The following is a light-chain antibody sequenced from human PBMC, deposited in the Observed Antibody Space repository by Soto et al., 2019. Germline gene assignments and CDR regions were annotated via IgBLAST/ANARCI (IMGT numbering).Light chain of an antibody. CDR1: QGIRDY. V-gene: IGKV1-9*01. CDR2: AAS. CDR3: HQVMSYPHT. J-gene: IGKJ2*01. Sequence: IPVTQSPSSLSASVGDRVTITCRASQGIRDYLGWYQQKPGKAPKLLIYAASRLQSGVPSRFSGSGFGTDFSLSISGLQPADFATYFCHQVMSYPHTFGQGTKLEIK.